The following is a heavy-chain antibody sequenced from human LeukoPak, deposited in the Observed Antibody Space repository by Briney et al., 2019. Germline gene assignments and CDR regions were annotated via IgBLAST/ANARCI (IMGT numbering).Heavy chain of an antibody. CDR1: GITFSSYG. CDR2: IHSDGSHK. J-gene: IGHJ5*02. CDR3: ARPGTTWGWFDP. V-gene: IGHV3-30*02. D-gene: IGHD1-1*01. Sequence: PGGSLRLSCAASGITFSSYGMHWVRQAPGKGLEWVAFIHSDGSHKYYADSVKGRFTISRDNAKNSLYLQMNSLRAEDTAVYYCARPGTTWGWFDPWGQGTLVTVSS.